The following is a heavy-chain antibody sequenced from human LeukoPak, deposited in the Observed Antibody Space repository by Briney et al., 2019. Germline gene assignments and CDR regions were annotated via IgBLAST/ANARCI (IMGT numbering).Heavy chain of an antibody. V-gene: IGHV1-69*04. CDR2: IIPILGIA. Sequence: ASVKVSCKASGGTFSSYAISWVRQAPGQGLEWMGRIIPILGIANYAQKFQGRVTITADKSTSTAYMELSSLRSEDTAVYYCARDLRNYYDTILEGAFDIWGQGTMVTVSS. D-gene: IGHD3-22*01. CDR1: GGTFSSYA. CDR3: ARDLRNYYDTILEGAFDI. J-gene: IGHJ3*02.